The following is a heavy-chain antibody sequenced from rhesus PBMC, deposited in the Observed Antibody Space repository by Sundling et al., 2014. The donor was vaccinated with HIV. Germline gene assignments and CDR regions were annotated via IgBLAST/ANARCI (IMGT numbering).Heavy chain of an antibody. Sequence: HVQLQESGPGLVKPSETLSLTCTVSGAPIRSYWWSWIRQSPGKGLEWIGEINGNSGNTHYNPSLKRRVTFSRDTSKNQVSLKVASVTAADTAVYYCAIIEQGRYSGSFDYWGQGVLVTVSS. CDR1: GAPIRSYW. CDR3: AIIEQGRYSGSFDY. J-gene: IGHJ4*01. V-gene: IGHV4-80*01. D-gene: IGHD3-16*01. CDR2: INGNSGNT.